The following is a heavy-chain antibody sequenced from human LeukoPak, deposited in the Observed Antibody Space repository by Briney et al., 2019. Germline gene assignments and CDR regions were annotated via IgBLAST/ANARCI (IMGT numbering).Heavy chain of an antibody. CDR1: GVTFSSYS. Sequence: GGSLRLSCAASGVTFSSYSMNWVRQAPGKGLEWVSCITSSSSYIYYADSVKGRFTISRDNAKNSLYLQMNSLRAEDTAVYYCARELTVASLPQLDYWGQGTLVTVSS. J-gene: IGHJ4*02. V-gene: IGHV3-21*01. CDR3: ARELTVASLPQLDY. CDR2: ITSSSSYI. D-gene: IGHD5-12*01.